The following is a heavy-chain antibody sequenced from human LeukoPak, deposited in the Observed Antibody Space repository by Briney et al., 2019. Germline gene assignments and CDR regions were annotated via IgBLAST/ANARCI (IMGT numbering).Heavy chain of an antibody. CDR1: GGSISSYY. CDR2: IYYSGST. V-gene: IGHV4-59*01. J-gene: IGHJ3*02. Sequence: SSETLPLTCTVSGGSISSYYWSWIRQPPGKGLEWIGYIYYSGSTNYNPSLKSRVTISVDTSKNQFSLKLSSVTAADTAVYYCARARGDAFDIWGQGTMVTVSS. CDR3: ARARGDAFDI.